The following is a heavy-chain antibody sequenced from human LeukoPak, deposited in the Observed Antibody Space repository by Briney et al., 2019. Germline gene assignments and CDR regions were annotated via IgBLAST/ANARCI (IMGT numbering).Heavy chain of an antibody. CDR1: GFTFSDHW. J-gene: IGHJ4*02. Sequence: PGGSLRLSCAASGFTFSDHWMYWVRQAPGKGLVWVSRINSDGSFTSYADSVKGRFTISRDNTKNTLYLQMNSLRAEDTAVYYCARESRSSFYTDYWGQGTLVTVSS. CDR3: ARESRSSFYTDY. CDR2: INSDGSFT. D-gene: IGHD6-13*01. V-gene: IGHV3-74*01.